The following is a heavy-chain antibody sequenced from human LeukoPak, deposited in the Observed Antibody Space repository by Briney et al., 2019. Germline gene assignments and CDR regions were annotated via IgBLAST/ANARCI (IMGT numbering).Heavy chain of an antibody. CDR1: GGSISSSSYY. CDR2: IYYSGST. D-gene: IGHD3-22*01. CDR3: ARRVYDSSGIDY. Sequence: PSETLSLTCTVSGGSISSSSYYWGWIRQPPGKGLEWIGSIYYSGSTYHNPSLKSRVTIPVDTSKNQFSLKLSSVTAADTAVYYCARRVYDSSGIDYWGQGTLVTVSS. J-gene: IGHJ4*02. V-gene: IGHV4-39*01.